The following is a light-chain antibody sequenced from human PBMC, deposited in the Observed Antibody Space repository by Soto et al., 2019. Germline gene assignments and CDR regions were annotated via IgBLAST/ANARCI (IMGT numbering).Light chain of an antibody. V-gene: IGLV2-14*01. CDR1: KNDIGSSDY. CDR2: GVS. CDR3: SSSTSSNTLV. Sequence: QSVLTQPASVSASPGQSITISCTGGKNDIGSSDYVSWYQQHPGKAPKLIIYGVSNRPSRTSDRFSGSKSGNTASLTISGLQADDEADYYCSSSTSSNTLVFGGGTKLTVL. J-gene: IGLJ3*02.